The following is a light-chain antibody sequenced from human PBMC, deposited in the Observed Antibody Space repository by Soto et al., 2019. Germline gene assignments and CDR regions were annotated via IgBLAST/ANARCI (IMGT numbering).Light chain of an antibody. J-gene: IGKJ5*01. Sequence: EIVLTQSPATLSLSPGERATLSCRASQSFSSYLAWYQQKPGQAPRLLIYDASKRATGIPARFSGRGSGTDFTLTISSLEPEDFAVYYCLQRSNWPPVITFGQGTRLEIK. CDR3: LQRSNWPPVIT. CDR2: DAS. CDR1: QSFSSY. V-gene: IGKV3-11*01.